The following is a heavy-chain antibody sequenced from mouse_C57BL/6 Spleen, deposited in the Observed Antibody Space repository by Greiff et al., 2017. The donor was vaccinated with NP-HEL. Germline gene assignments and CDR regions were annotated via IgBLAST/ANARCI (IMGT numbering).Heavy chain of an antibody. CDR3: TEIDDGYYFFDY. V-gene: IGHV6-3*01. J-gene: IGHJ2*01. Sequence: DVKVEESGGGLVQPGGSMKLSCVASGFTFSNYWMNWVRQSPEKGLEWVAQIRLKSDNYATHYAESVKGRFTISRDDSKSSVYLQMNNLRAEDTGIYYCTEIDDGYYFFDYWGQGTTLTVSS. D-gene: IGHD2-3*01. CDR2: IRLKSDNYAT. CDR1: GFTFSNYW.